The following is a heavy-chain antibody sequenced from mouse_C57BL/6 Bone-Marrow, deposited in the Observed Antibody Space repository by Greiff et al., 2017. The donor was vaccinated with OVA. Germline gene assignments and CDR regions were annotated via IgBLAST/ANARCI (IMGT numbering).Heavy chain of an antibody. CDR2: INPNYGTT. J-gene: IGHJ4*01. D-gene: IGHD1-1*01. CDR1: GYSFTDYN. V-gene: IGHV1-39*01. CDR3: ARREICTVVGGDYAMDY. Sequence: VQLQQSGPELVKPGASVKISCKASGYSFTDYNMNWVKQSNGKSLEWIGVINPNYGTTSYNQKFKGKATLTVDQSSSTAYMQLNSLTSEDSAVYYCARREICTVVGGDYAMDYWGQGTSVTVSS.